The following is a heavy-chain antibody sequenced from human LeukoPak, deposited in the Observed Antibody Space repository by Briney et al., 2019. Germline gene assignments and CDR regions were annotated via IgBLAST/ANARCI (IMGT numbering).Heavy chain of an antibody. CDR2: ISGSGGST. V-gene: IGHV3-23*01. CDR1: GFTFSSYG. J-gene: IGHJ6*04. CDR3: AKDRDRIIMVRGVLDV. D-gene: IGHD3-10*01. Sequence: GGSLRLSCAASGFTFSSYGMHWVRQAPGKGLEWVSAISGSGGSTYYADSVKGRFTISRDNSKNTLYLQMNSLRAEDTAVYYCAKDRDRIIMVRGVLDVWGKGTTVTISS.